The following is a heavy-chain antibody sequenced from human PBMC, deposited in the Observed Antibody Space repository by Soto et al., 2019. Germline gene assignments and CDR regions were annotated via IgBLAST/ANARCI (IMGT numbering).Heavy chain of an antibody. D-gene: IGHD3-22*01. Sequence: GGSLRLSCAAPGFTFSDYYMSWIRQAPGKGLEWVSYISSSGSTIYYADSVKGRFTISRDNAKNSLYLQMNSLRAEDTAVYYCAREVVVFGVIIPTPMDVWGQGTTVTVSS. CDR3: AREVVVFGVIIPTPMDV. J-gene: IGHJ6*02. CDR2: ISSSGSTI. V-gene: IGHV3-11*01. CDR1: GFTFSDYY.